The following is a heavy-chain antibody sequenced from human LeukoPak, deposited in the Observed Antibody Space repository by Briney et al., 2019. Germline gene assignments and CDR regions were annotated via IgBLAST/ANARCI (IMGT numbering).Heavy chain of an antibody. CDR2: INHSGST. V-gene: IGHV4-34*01. D-gene: IGHD6-19*01. Sequence: SETLSLTCAVYGGSFSGYYWSWIRQPPGKGLEWIGEINHSGSTNYNPSLKSRVTISVDTSKNQFSLKLSSVTAADTAVYYCARVLAVAGINFDYWGQGTLVTVSP. CDR1: GGSFSGYY. CDR3: ARVLAVAGINFDY. J-gene: IGHJ4*02.